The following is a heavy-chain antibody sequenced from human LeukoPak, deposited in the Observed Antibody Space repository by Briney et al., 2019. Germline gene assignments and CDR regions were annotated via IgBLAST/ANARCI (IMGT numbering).Heavy chain of an antibody. CDR1: GGSISSSTYT. CDR3: AREGPYQLPANTRRYYYYYYMDV. CDR2: VYNSAST. J-gene: IGHJ6*03. V-gene: IGHV4-39*07. Sequence: PSETLSLTCTVSGGSISSSTYTWGWIRQPPGKGLEWIATVYNSASTYFNPSLKSRATISADTSKNQFSLKLSSVTAADTAVYYCAREGPYQLPANTRRYYYYYYMDVWGKGTTVTISS. D-gene: IGHD2-2*01.